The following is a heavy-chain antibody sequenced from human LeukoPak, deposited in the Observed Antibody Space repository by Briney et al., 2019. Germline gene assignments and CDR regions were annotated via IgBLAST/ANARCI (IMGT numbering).Heavy chain of an antibody. Sequence: PSETLSLTCTVSGGSISSSSYYWGWIRQPPGKGLEWIGEINHSGSTNYNPSLKSRVTISVDTSKNQFSLKLSSVTAADTAVYYCASKIDLPGDPTVTWFDPWGQGTPVTVSS. CDR3: ASKIDLPGDPTVTWFDP. V-gene: IGHV4-39*07. CDR1: GGSISSSSYY. D-gene: IGHD4-17*01. J-gene: IGHJ5*02. CDR2: INHSGST.